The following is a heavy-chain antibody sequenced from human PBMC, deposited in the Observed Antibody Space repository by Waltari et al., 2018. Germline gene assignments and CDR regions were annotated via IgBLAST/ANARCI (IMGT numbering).Heavy chain of an antibody. CDR3: AGPYCSGGSCSAYFDY. Sequence: EVPLVQSGAEVKKPGESLKISCTGSGYSFTSYWIGWVRQMPGKGLEWMGIIYPGDSDTRYSPSFQGQVTISADKSISTAYLQWSSLKASDTAMYYCAGPYCSGGSCSAYFDYWGQGTLVTVSS. CDR1: GYSFTSYW. V-gene: IGHV5-51*03. CDR2: IYPGDSDT. D-gene: IGHD2-15*01. J-gene: IGHJ4*02.